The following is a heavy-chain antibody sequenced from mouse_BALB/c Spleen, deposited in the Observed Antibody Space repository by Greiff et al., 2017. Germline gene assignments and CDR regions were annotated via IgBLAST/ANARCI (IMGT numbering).Heavy chain of an antibody. CDR1: GYTFTSYY. J-gene: IGHJ4*01. V-gene: IGHV1S81*02. D-gene: IGHD2-14*01. CDR3: TTLYYRYDGYAMDD. CDR2: INPSNGGT. Sequence: VQRVESGAELVKPGASVKLSCKASGYTFTSYYMYWVKQRPGQGLEWIGEINPSNGGTNFNEKFKSKATLTVDKSSSTAYMQLSSLTSEDSAVYYCTTLYYRYDGYAMDDWGQGTSVTVSS.